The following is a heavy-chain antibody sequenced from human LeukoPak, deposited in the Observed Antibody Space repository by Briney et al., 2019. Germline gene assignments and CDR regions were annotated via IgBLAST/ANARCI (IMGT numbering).Heavy chain of an antibody. CDR2: ISGAAITT. V-gene: IGHV3-23*01. J-gene: IGHJ4*02. Sequence: GGSLRLSCAASGFTVSSNYMSWVRQAPGKGLEWVSGISGAAITTYYADSVKGRFTISRDNSKNTLDLQMNSLRAEDTAVYYCARGGQSKDGFDFWGQGTLVTVSS. CDR3: ARGGQSKDGFDF. CDR1: GFTVSSNY. D-gene: IGHD5-24*01.